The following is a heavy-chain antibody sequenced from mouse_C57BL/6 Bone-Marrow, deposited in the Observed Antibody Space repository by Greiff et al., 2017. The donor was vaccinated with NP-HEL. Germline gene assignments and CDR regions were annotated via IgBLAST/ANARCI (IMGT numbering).Heavy chain of an antibody. CDR3: ARPLGRDYFDY. J-gene: IGHJ2*01. V-gene: IGHV5-6*01. D-gene: IGHD4-1*01. CDR2: ISSGGSYT. CDR1: GFTFSSYG. Sequence: EVQLVESGGDLVKPGGSLKLSCAASGFTFSSYGMSWVRQTPDKRLEWVATISSGGSYTYYPDSVKGRFTISRDNAKNTLYLQMSSLKSEDTAMYYCARPLGRDYFDYWGQGTTLTVSS.